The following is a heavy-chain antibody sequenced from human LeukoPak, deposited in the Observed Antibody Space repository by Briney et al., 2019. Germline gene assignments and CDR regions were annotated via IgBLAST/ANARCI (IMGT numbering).Heavy chain of an antibody. J-gene: IGHJ4*02. CDR2: ITTSGGAK. CDR1: GFTFSSYS. D-gene: IGHD6-19*01. CDR3: ARGTRSSGWSEYYFDY. V-gene: IGHV3-48*01. Sequence: GGSLRLSCAASGFTFSSYSMNWVRQAPGKGLEWISYITTSGGAKNYADSVKGRFTISRDNAENSLYLQMSSLRAEDTAVYYCARGTRSSGWSEYYFDYWGQGTLVTVSS.